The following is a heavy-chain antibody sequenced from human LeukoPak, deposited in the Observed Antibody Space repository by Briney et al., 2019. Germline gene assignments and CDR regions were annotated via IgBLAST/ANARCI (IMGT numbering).Heavy chain of an antibody. CDR2: ISYDGNNK. J-gene: IGHJ5*02. CDR1: GFTFSTFA. Sequence: GGSLRLSCAASGFTFSTFAMHWVRQAPGKGLEWVAVISYDGNNKYYADSVKGRFTISRDNSKNTLYLQMNSLRAEDTAVYYCAKDRGVIPAAITNWFDPWGQGTLVTVSS. D-gene: IGHD2-2*02. V-gene: IGHV3-30-3*01. CDR3: AKDRGVIPAAITNWFDP.